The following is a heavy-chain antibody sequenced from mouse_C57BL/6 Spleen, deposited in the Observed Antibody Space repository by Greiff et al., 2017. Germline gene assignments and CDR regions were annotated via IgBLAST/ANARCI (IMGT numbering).Heavy chain of an antibody. CDR2: ISYSGST. Sequence: EVKLEESGPGMVKPSQSLSLTCTVTGYSITSGYDWHWIRHFPGNKLEWMGYISYSGSTNYNPSLKSRISITHDTSKNHFFLKLNSVTTEDTATYYCARGGGYPDYYAMDYWGQGTSVTVSS. CDR1: GYSITSGYD. J-gene: IGHJ4*01. CDR3: ARGGGYPDYYAMDY. D-gene: IGHD2-2*01. V-gene: IGHV3-1*01.